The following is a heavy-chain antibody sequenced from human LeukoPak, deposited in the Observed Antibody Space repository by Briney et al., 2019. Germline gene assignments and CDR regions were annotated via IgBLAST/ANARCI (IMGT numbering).Heavy chain of an antibody. CDR3: ARVPVLLTMGGDY. CDR2: ISSSSNYI. Sequence: GGSLRLSCAASGFTFSSYSMNWVRQAPGKGPEWVSAISSSSNYIYYADAVKGRLTISRDNAKSSLFLQMNSLRAEDTAVYYCARVPVLLTMGGDYWGQGTLVTVSS. D-gene: IGHD2/OR15-2a*01. CDR1: GFTFSSYS. J-gene: IGHJ4*02. V-gene: IGHV3-21*01.